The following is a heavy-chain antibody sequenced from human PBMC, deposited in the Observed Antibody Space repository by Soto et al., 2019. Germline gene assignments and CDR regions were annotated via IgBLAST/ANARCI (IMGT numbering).Heavy chain of an antibody. CDR2: ISGSGGSR. Sequence: EVQLLESGGGLVQPGGSLRLSCAASGFTFSSYAMSWVRQAPGKGLEWVSVISGSGGSRYYADSVKGRFTISRDNSTNTLYLQMNSLRAEDTAVYYCSRRSSGWYFDYWGQGPLVTVSS. CDR1: GFTFSSYA. J-gene: IGHJ4*02. D-gene: IGHD6-19*01. V-gene: IGHV3-23*01. CDR3: SRRSSGWYFDY.